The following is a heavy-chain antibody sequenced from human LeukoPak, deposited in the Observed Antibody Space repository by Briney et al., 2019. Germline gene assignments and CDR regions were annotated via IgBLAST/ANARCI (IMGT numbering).Heavy chain of an antibody. CDR3: AELGITMIGGV. V-gene: IGHV3-48*03. D-gene: IGHD3-10*02. CDR1: GFTFSSYA. Sequence: GGSLRLPCAASGFTFSSYAMHWVRQAPGKGLEWVSYISSSGSTIYYADSVKGRFTISRDNAKNSLYLQMNSLRAEDTAVHYCAELGITMIGGVWGKGTTVTISS. CDR2: ISSSGSTI. J-gene: IGHJ6*04.